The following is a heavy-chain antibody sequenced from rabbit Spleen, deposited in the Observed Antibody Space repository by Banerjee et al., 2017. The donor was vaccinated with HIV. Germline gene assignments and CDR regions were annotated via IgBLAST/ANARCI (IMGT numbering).Heavy chain of an antibody. CDR2: IDPVFGNT. V-gene: IGHV1S47*01. Sequence: QEQLTETGGGLVQPGGSLTLSCKASGFDFSSYGVSWVRQAPGKGPEWIAYIDPVFGNTYYASWVNGRFTISRHNAQNTLYLQLNSLTAADTATYFCVRDKATISGDYGPWYFDLWGPGTLVTVS. J-gene: IGHJ4*01. D-gene: IGHD1-1*01. CDR3: VRDKATISGDYGPWYFDL. CDR1: GFDFSSYG.